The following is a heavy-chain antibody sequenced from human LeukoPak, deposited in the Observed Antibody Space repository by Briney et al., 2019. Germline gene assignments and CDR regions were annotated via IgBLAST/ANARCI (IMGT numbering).Heavy chain of an antibody. V-gene: IGHV4-59*08. CDR2: IYYSGST. Sequence: PSETLSLTYTVSGGSISSYYWSWNRQPPGKGLEWIGYIYYSGSTNYNPSLKSRVTISVDTSKNQFSLKLSSVTAADTAVYYCARHGLLWFGELLSSLDAFDIWGQGTMVTVSS. D-gene: IGHD3-10*01. CDR3: ARHGLLWFGELLSSLDAFDI. J-gene: IGHJ3*02. CDR1: GGSISSYY.